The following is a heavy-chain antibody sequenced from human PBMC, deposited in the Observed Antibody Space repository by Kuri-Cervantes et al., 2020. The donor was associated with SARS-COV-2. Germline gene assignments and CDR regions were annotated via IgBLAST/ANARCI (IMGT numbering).Heavy chain of an antibody. V-gene: IGHV3-21*01. J-gene: IGHJ3*02. CDR1: GFTFSSYA. Sequence: GESLKISCAASGFTFSSYAMHWVRQAPGKGLEWVSSISSSSSYIYYADSVKGRFTISRDNSKSTLYLQMNSLRAEDTAVYYCARDRALVPGAFDIWGQGTMVTVSS. CDR2: ISSSSSYI. D-gene: IGHD2-2*01. CDR3: ARDRALVPGAFDI.